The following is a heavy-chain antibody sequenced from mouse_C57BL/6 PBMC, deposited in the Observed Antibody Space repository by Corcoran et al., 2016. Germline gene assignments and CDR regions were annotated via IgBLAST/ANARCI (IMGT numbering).Heavy chain of an antibody. J-gene: IGHJ4*01. V-gene: IGHV8-12*01. CDR3: ARSRYDYAYAMDY. CDR1: GFSPSTSGMG. CDR2: IYWDDDK. Sequence: QVTLKESGPGILQSSQTLSLTCSFSGFSPSTSGMGVSWIRQPSGKGLEWLAHIYWDDDKRYNPSLKSRLTISKDTSRNQVFLKITSVDPAETATYYCARSRYDYAYAMDYWGQGTSVTVSS. D-gene: IGHD2-4*01.